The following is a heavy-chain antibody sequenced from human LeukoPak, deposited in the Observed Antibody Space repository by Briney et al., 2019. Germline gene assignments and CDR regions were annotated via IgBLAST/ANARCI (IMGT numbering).Heavy chain of an antibody. D-gene: IGHD3-22*01. CDR2: IKSKTDGGTT. Sequence: GGSLRLSCAASGFSVSSNYMSWVRQAPGKGLEWVGRIKSKTDGGTTDYAAPVKGRFTISRDDSKNTLYLQMNGLKTEDTAVYYCTTEWGTMTGLDYWGQGTLVTVSS. V-gene: IGHV3-15*01. J-gene: IGHJ4*02. CDR3: TTEWGTMTGLDY. CDR1: GFSVSSNY.